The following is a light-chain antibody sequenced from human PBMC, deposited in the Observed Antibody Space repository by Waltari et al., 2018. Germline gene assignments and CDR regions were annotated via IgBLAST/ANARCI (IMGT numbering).Light chain of an antibody. CDR3: QQYDSSPLT. V-gene: IGKV3-20*01. CDR2: GTS. Sequence: EILLTQSPGTLSLSPGERATVSCRASQSLTSNYLAWYQQKLGQAPRRLIFGTSSRATDIPDRFSGSGSGTDFTLTISRLEADDFAVYYCQQYDSSPLTFGGGTKVEIK. J-gene: IGKJ4*01. CDR1: QSLTSNY.